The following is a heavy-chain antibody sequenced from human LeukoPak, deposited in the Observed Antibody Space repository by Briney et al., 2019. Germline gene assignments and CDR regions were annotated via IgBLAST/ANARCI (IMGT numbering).Heavy chain of an antibody. CDR1: GGSFSGYY. J-gene: IGHJ6*03. V-gene: IGHV4-34*01. Sequence: PSETLSLTYAVYGGSFSGYYWSWMRQPPGKGLEWIGEINHSGSTNYNPSLKSRVTISVDTSKNQFSLKLSSVTAADTAVYYCAGRTPRYIVVVPAAIRDYYYYYMDVWGKGTTVTVSS. CDR3: AGRTPRYIVVVPAAIRDYYYYYMDV. CDR2: INHSGST. D-gene: IGHD2-2*01.